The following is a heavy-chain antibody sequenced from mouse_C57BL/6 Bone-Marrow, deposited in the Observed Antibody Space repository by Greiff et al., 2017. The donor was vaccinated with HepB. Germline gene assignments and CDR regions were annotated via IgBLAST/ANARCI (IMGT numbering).Heavy chain of an antibody. V-gene: IGHV1-49*01. D-gene: IGHD1-1*01. CDR1: YFAFMASA. CDR2: FTMYSDAT. Sequence: QVQLQQSGAELVRPGSSVKLSCKDSYFAFMASAMHWVKQRPGHGLEWIGSFTMYSDATEYSENFKGKATLTANTSSSTADMELSSLTSEDSAVYYCAREVAFITTAWFAYWGQGTLVTVSA. CDR3: AREVAFITTAWFAY. J-gene: IGHJ3*01.